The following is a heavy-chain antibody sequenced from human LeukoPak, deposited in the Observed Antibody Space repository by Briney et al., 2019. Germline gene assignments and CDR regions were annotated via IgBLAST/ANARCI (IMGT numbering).Heavy chain of an antibody. CDR3: AKDLIYGSGSYYPLFPFDY. J-gene: IGHJ4*02. V-gene: IGHV3-23*01. Sequence: GGSLRLSCAASGFTFSSYGMSWVRQAPGKGLEWVSAISGSGGSTYYADSVKGRFTISRDNSKNTLYLQMNRLRAEDTAVYYCAKDLIYGSGSYYPLFPFDYWGQGTLVTVSS. CDR2: ISGSGGST. D-gene: IGHD3-10*01. CDR1: GFTFSSYG.